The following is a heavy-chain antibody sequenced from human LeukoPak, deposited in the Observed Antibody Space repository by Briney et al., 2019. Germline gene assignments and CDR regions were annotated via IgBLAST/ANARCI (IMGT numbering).Heavy chain of an antibody. CDR2: ISAYNGNT. CDR1: GYTFTSYG. J-gene: IGHJ5*02. CDR3: ARSAVLRYFDWLPTGHWFDP. D-gene: IGHD3-9*01. Sequence: GASVKVSCKASGYTFTSYGISWVRQAPGQGLERMGWISAYNGNTNYAQKLQGRVTMTTDTSTSTAYMELRSLRSDDTAVYYCARSAVLRYFDWLPTGHWFDPWGQGTLVTVSS. V-gene: IGHV1-18*01.